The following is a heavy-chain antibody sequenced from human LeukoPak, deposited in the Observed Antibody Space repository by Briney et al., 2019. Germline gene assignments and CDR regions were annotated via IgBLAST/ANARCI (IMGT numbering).Heavy chain of an antibody. CDR1: GGTFSSYA. Sequence: ASVKVSCTASGGTFSSYAISWVRQAPGQGLEWMGWISAYNGNTNYAQKLQGRVTMTTDTSTSTAYMELRSLRSDDTAVYYCARGSAAPPDYWGQGTLVTVSS. CDR3: ARGSAAPPDY. D-gene: IGHD6-25*01. J-gene: IGHJ4*02. CDR2: ISAYNGNT. V-gene: IGHV1-18*01.